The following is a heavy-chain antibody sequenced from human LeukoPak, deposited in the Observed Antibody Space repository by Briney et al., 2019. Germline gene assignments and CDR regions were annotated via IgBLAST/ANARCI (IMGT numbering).Heavy chain of an antibody. CDR2: ISAYNGNT. D-gene: IGHD1-7*01. J-gene: IGHJ4*02. CDR1: GGTFSSYG. V-gene: IGHV1-18*01. CDR3: ARDRYNWNYGDY. Sequence: GASVKVSCKASGGTFSSYGISWVRQAPGQGLEWMGWISAYNGNTNYAQKLQGRVTMTTDTSTSTAYMELRSLRSDDTAVYYCARDRYNWNYGDYWGQGTLVTVSS.